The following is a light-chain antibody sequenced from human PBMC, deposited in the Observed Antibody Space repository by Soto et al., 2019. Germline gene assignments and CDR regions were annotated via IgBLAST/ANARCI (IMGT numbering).Light chain of an antibody. CDR2: EVG. Sequence: QSVLTQPPSASGSPGQSVTISCTGSSSDIGGYKYVAWYQQHPDKAPKLIIYEVGKRPSGVPDRFFGSKSGNTASLTVSGLHTQDEADYYCTSYAGNNTFIFGGGTKLTVL. CDR3: TSYAGNNTFI. J-gene: IGLJ1*01. V-gene: IGLV2-8*01. CDR1: SSDIGGYKY.